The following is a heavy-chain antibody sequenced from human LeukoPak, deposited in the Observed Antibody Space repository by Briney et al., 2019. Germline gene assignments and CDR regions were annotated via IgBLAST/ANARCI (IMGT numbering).Heavy chain of an antibody. J-gene: IGHJ4*02. D-gene: IGHD2-2*02. CDR1: GGSISSYY. Sequence: SETLSLTCTVSGGSISSYYWSWIRQPAGKGLEWIGRIYTSGSTNYNPSLKSRVTMSVDTSKNQFSLKLSSVTAADTAVYYCARGRGYCSSTSCYTDDYWGQGTLDTVSS. V-gene: IGHV4-4*07. CDR2: IYTSGST. CDR3: ARGRGYCSSTSCYTDDY.